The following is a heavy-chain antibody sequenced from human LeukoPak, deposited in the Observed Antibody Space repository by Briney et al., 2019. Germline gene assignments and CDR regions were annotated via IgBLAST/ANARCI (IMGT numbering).Heavy chain of an antibody. D-gene: IGHD1-1*01. CDR3: SRENKVQLERRVWNNWFDA. CDR1: GFTFSSYA. V-gene: IGHV3-30-3*01. CDR2: ISYDGSNK. J-gene: IGHJ5*02. Sequence: GGSLRLSCAASGFTFSSYAMHWVRQAPGKGLEWVAVISYDGSNKYYADSVKGRFTISRDNSKNTLYLQMNSLRAEDTAVYYCSRENKVQLERRVWNNWFDAWGQGTLVTASS.